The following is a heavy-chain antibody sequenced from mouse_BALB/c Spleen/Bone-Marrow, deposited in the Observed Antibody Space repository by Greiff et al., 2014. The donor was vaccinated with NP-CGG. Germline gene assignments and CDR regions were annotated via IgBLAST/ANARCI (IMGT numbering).Heavy chain of an antibody. CDR3: ARELGLRLAY. D-gene: IGHD3-1*01. Sequence: QVQLQQSGAELMKPGASVKISCKTSGYTFSSYWIEWVKQRPGHGLEWIGEILPGSGSTNSNEKFKDKATFTADTSSNTAYMQLSSLTSEDSAVYYCARELGLRLAYWGQGTLVTVSA. V-gene: IGHV1-9*01. CDR2: ILPGSGST. J-gene: IGHJ3*01. CDR1: GYTFSSYW.